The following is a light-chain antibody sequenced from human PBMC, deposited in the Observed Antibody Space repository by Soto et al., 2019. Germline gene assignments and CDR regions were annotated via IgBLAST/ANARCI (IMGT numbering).Light chain of an antibody. CDR1: SSDVGGYNY. Sequence: QSVLTQPRSVSGSPGQSVTISCTGTSSDVGGYNYVSWYQQHPGKAPKLMIYDVSKRPSGVPDRFSGSKSGNTASLTISGLQAEDEADYYCCSYAGSNNLGVFGTGTKLTVL. V-gene: IGLV2-11*01. CDR3: CSYAGSNNLGV. CDR2: DVS. J-gene: IGLJ1*01.